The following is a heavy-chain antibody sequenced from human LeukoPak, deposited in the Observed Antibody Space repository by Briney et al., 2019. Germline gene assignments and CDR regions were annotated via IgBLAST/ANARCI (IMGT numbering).Heavy chain of an antibody. J-gene: IGHJ3*02. CDR1: GFTFSSYS. CDR3: ARDLSSESYYYDSSGPGTFDI. D-gene: IGHD3-22*01. Sequence: GGSLRLSCAASGFTFSSYSMNWVRQAPGKGLEWVSSISSSSSYIYYADSVKGRFTISRDNAKNSLYLQMNSLRAEDTAVYYCARDLSSESYYYDSSGPGTFDIWGQGTMVTVSS. CDR2: ISSSSSYI. V-gene: IGHV3-21*01.